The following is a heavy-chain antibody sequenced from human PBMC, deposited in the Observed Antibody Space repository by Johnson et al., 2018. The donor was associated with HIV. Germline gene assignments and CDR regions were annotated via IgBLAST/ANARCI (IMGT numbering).Heavy chain of an antibody. Sequence: MQLVESGGGLVKPGGSLRLSCAASGFTFSNVWMSWVRQAPGKGLEWVGRIKRKTDGGTTDYAAPVKGRFTISRDDSNNMLYLEMNSLKTEDTATYYCTTAGYTFSDALVIWGLGTMVTVSS. D-gene: IGHD2-2*02. J-gene: IGHJ3*02. CDR1: GFTFSNVW. V-gene: IGHV3-15*01. CDR3: TTAGYTFSDALVI. CDR2: IKRKTDGGTT.